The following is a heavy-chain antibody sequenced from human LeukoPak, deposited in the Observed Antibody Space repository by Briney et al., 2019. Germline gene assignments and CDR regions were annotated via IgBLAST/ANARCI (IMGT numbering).Heavy chain of an antibody. CDR3: ARGSVYDFPFDP. D-gene: IGHD5/OR15-5a*01. CDR2: IIPILGIA. V-gene: IGHV1-69*04. CDR1: GYTFTGYY. J-gene: IGHJ5*02. Sequence: SVKVSCKASGYTFTGYYMHWVRQAPGQGLEWMGRIIPILGIANYAQKFQGRVTITADKSTSTAYMELSSLRSEDTAVYYCARGSVYDFPFDPWGQGTLVTVSS.